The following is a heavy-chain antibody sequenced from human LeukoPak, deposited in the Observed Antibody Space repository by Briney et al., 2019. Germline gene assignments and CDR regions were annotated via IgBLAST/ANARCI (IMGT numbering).Heavy chain of an antibody. D-gene: IGHD1-14*01. CDR3: ARDQSDRDAFDI. CDR1: GFTFSSYS. J-gene: IGHJ3*02. CDR2: ISSSSSYI. Sequence: GGSLRLLCAVCGFTFSSYSMNWVRQAPGKGLEWVSSISSSSSYIYYADSVKGRFTISRDNAKNSLYLQMNSLRAEDTAVYYCARDQSDRDAFDIWGQGTMVTVSS. V-gene: IGHV3-21*01.